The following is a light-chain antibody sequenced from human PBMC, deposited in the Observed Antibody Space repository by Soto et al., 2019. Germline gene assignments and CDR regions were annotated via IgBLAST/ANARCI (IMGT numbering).Light chain of an antibody. CDR2: GAS. V-gene: IGKV3-20*01. J-gene: IGKJ4*01. CDR1: QSVTSSY. CDR3: QQYSTSRLT. Sequence: EIVLTQSPGTLSLSPGERATLSCRASQSVTSSYLAWYQQKPGQAPRLLISGASSRATGIPDRFSGSGSGTDFTLTISRLEPEDFAVYYCQQYSTSRLTFGGETKVDIK.